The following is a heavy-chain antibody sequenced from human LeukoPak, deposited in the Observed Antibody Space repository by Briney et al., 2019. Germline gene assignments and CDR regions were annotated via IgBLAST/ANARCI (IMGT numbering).Heavy chain of an antibody. CDR1: GFSFSSYE. V-gene: IGHV3-48*03. Sequence: GGPLRLSCAASGFSFSSYEMNWVRQAPGKGLEWVTFISGSGTTIYYADSVKGRSTISRDNAENSLYLQMNSLRAEDTAVYYCVKVSMVRGIIGSVGYGMDVWGQGTTVTVSS. D-gene: IGHD3-10*01. CDR2: ISGSGTTI. J-gene: IGHJ6*02. CDR3: VKVSMVRGIIGSVGYGMDV.